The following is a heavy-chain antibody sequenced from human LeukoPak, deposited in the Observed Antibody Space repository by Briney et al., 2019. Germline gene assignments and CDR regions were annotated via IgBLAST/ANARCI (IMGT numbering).Heavy chain of an antibody. J-gene: IGHJ5*02. CDR1: GFTFSSHGM. Sequence: PGGSLRLSCVASGFTFSSHGMNWVRQPPGKGLEWIGEIYHSGSTNYNPSLKSRVTISVDKSKNQSSLKLSSVTAADTAVYYCARVNGSGKDNWFDPWGQGTLVTVSS. D-gene: IGHD1-26*01. CDR2: IYHSGST. V-gene: IGHV4-4*02. CDR3: ARVNGSGKDNWFDP.